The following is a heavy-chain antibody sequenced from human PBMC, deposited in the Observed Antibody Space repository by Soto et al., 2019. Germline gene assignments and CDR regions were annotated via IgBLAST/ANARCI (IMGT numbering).Heavy chain of an antibody. J-gene: IGHJ4*02. D-gene: IGHD5-18*01. CDR1: GFTCTHFA. V-gene: IGHV1-58*01. CDR2: IVADSGKT. Sequence: SVKVSCKASGFTCTHFAVHWVRQARGQRLEWIGWIVADSGKTNYAQKFQERVTITRDMSTSTAYMELSSLRSEDTAVYYCAAGRIVDTAIDDFDYWGEGTLGTVSS. CDR3: AAGRIVDTAIDDFDY.